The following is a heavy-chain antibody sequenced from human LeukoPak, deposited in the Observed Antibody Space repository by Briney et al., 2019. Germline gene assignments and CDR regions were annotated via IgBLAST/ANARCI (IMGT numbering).Heavy chain of an antibody. CDR3: AKERRRVDTEMVRSYYFEN. D-gene: IGHD5-18*01. CDR1: GFTFSSSA. J-gene: IGHJ4*02. Sequence: GGPLRLSCAASGFTFSSSAMSWVRQTPGKGLEWVSSITGNGATTYYPDSVKGRFTISRDNSKNTLTLQMNSLRAEDTAVYYCAKERRRVDTEMVRSYYFENWGQGTLVTVSS. V-gene: IGHV3-23*01. CDR2: ITGNGATT.